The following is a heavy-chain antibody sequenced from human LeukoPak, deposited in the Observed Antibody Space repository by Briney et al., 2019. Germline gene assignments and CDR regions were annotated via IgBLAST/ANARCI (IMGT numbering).Heavy chain of an antibody. CDR1: GYSFTSYW. V-gene: IGHV5-51*01. D-gene: IGHD2-15*01. CDR2: IYPGDSDT. CDR3: ARDGYCSGGSCLGFDY. J-gene: IGHJ4*02. Sequence: GESLKISCKGSGYSFTSYWIGWVRQMPGKGLAWMGIIYPGDSDTRYSPSFQGQVTISADKSISTAYLQWSSLKASDTAMYYCARDGYCSGGSCLGFDYWGQGTLVTVSS.